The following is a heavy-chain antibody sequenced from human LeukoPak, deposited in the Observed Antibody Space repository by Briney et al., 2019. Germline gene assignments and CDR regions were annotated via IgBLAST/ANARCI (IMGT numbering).Heavy chain of an antibody. J-gene: IGHJ4*02. CDR1: GFTFSSYD. D-gene: IGHD5-18*01. CDR2: IRYDGRIE. CDR3: ARDTAMVTGFDY. V-gene: IGHV3-30*02. Sequence: GGSLRLSCAASGFTFSSYDMHWVRQAPGKGLEWMAFIRYDGRIEYYADSVKGRFTISRDNAKNSLYLQMNSLRAEDTAVYYCARDTAMVTGFDYWGQGTLVTVSS.